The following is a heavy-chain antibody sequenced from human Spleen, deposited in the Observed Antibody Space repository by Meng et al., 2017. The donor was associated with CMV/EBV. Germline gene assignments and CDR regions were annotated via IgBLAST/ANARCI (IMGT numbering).Heavy chain of an antibody. Sequence: ASVKVSCKASGYTFFGYYLHWVRQAPGQGLESMGWINPNTGATNYTQKFQGRVTMTTDTSTTTAYMELRSLRSDDTAVYYCARVGSSLWFDLDYWGQGTLVTVSS. CDR1: GYTFFGYY. J-gene: IGHJ4*02. CDR3: ARVGSSLWFDLDY. V-gene: IGHV1-2*02. D-gene: IGHD2-2*01. CDR2: INPNTGAT.